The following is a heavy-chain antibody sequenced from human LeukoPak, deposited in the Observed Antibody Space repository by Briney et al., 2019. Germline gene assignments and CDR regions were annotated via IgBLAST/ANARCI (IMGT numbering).Heavy chain of an antibody. J-gene: IGHJ4*02. CDR1: GGSISSYY. CDR3: ARGSDYGEPFDY. V-gene: IGHV4-59*01. Sequence: PSETLSLTCTVSGGSISSYYWSWIRQPPGKGLEWIGYIYYSGSTSYNPSLKSRVTISVDTSKNQFSLKLSSVTAADTAVYYCARGSDYGEPFDYWGQGTLVTVSS. CDR2: IYYSGST. D-gene: IGHD4-17*01.